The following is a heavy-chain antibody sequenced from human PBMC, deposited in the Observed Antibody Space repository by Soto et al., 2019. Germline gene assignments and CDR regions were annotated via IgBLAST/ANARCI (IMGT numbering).Heavy chain of an antibody. CDR2: ISGYNANT. J-gene: IGHJ6*02. D-gene: IGHD3-16*01. CDR1: GYSFTRYG. CDR3: ARMGDLPYYYYGLDV. V-gene: IGHV1-18*01. Sequence: QVQLVQSGAEVKKPGASVKVSCKASGYSFTRYGISWVRQAPGQGLEWMGWISGYNANTNYPENLQGRVTRTTDTSTSTAYMEVRKLISDDTAVYYCARMGDLPYYYYGLDVWGQGTTVTGSS.